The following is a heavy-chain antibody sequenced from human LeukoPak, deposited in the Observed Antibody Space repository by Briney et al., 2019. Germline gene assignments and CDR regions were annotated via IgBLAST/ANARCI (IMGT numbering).Heavy chain of an antibody. J-gene: IGHJ4*02. CDR2: ISHDGSNK. CDR1: GFTFSSYA. V-gene: IGHV3-30*04. CDR3: ARDRGDGYNQGELDY. D-gene: IGHD5-24*01. Sequence: GGSLRLSCAASGFTFSSYAMHWVRQAPGKGLEWVAVISHDGSNKYYADSVKGRFTISRDNSKNTLYLQMNSLRAEDTAAYYCARDRGDGYNQGELDYWGQGTLVTVSS.